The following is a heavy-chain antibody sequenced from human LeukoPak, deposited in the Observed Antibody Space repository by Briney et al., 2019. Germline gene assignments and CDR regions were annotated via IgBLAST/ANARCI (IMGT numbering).Heavy chain of an antibody. CDR2: INHSGST. J-gene: IGHJ6*03. D-gene: IGHD5-24*01. CDR3: ARGKRVPATPKDHTRRPENYYYYMDV. Sequence: SETLSLTCAVYGGSFSGYYWSWIRQPPGKGLEWIGEINHSGSTNYNPSLKSRVTISVDTSKNQFSLKLSSVTAADTAVYYCARGKRVPATPKDHTRRPENYYYYMDVWGKGTMVTVSS. V-gene: IGHV4-34*01. CDR1: GGSFSGYY.